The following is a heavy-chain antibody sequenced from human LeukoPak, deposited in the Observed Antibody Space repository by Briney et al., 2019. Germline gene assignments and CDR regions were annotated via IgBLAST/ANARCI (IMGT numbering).Heavy chain of an antibody. J-gene: IGHJ6*03. CDR3: ASAVAGRNYYYYMDV. V-gene: IGHV4-59*01. Sequence: PSETLSLTCTVSGGSIRSYFWSWIRQPPGKGLEWIGYIYYSGNTNYNPSLKGRVTMSVDTSKNQFSLKLSSVTAADTAVYYCASAVAGRNYYYYMDVWAKGTTVTVPS. CDR1: GGSIRSYF. D-gene: IGHD6-6*01. CDR2: IYYSGNT.